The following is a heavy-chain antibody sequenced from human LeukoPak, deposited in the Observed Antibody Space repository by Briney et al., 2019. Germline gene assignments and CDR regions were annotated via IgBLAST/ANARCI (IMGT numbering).Heavy chain of an antibody. D-gene: IGHD3-22*01. CDR1: GGSFSGYY. Sequence: SETLSLTCAVYGGSFSGYYWSWIRQPPGKGLEWIGEINHNGSTNYNPSLKSRVTISVDTSKNQFSLKLSSVTAADTAVYYCARAPKLDSSGYLGFDYWGQGTLVTVSS. J-gene: IGHJ4*02. CDR2: INHNGST. CDR3: ARAPKLDSSGYLGFDY. V-gene: IGHV4-34*01.